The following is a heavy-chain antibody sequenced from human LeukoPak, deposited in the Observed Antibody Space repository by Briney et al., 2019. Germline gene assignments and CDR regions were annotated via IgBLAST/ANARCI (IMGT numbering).Heavy chain of an antibody. D-gene: IGHD4-17*01. CDR1: GFTFSIYA. Sequence: GGSLRLSWVVSGFTFSIYAMAWVRQAPGKGLEWVSGISDQTYYTDSVRGRFTISRDNSKNTLYLQMNSLRAEDTAVYYCAKGQASVTYKYFFDYWGQGTLVTVSS. V-gene: IGHV3-23*01. CDR2: ISDQT. CDR3: AKGQASVTYKYFFDY. J-gene: IGHJ4*02.